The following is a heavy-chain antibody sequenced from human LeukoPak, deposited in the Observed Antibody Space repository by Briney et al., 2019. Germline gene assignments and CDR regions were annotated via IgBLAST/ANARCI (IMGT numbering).Heavy chain of an antibody. J-gene: IGHJ6*02. CDR1: GFTFSNYW. CDR3: AKVSSSGPPKYYYYGMDV. Sequence: PGGSLRLSCAASGFTFSNYWMHWVRQAPGKGLVWVSRVNSDGSSKNYADSVKGRFTISRDNSKNTLYLQMNSLRAEDTAVYYCAKVSSSGPPKYYYYGMDVWGQGTTVTVSS. D-gene: IGHD5-12*01. CDR2: VNSDGSSK. V-gene: IGHV3-74*01.